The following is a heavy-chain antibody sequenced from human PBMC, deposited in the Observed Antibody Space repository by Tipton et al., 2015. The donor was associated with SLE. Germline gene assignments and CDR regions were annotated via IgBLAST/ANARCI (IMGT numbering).Heavy chain of an antibody. Sequence: TLSLTCAVYGGSFSGYYWSWIRQPPGKGLEWIGEINHSGSTNYNPSLKSRVTISVDTSKNQFSLKLSSVTAADTSVYYCASRGAAATGNGIWGYWGQGTLVTVSS. V-gene: IGHV4-34*01. CDR2: INHSGST. D-gene: IGHD1-1*01. CDR1: GGSFSGYY. J-gene: IGHJ4*02. CDR3: ASRGAAATGNGIWGY.